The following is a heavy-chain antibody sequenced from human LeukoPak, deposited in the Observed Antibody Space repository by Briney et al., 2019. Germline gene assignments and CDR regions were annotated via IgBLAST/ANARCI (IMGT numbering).Heavy chain of an antibody. CDR1: GFTFSSYW. CDR3: ARDLSRITIFGVVIPLGY. Sequence: GGSLRLSCAASGFTFSSYWMHWVRQAPGKGLEWVSSISSSSSYIYYADSVKGRFTISRDNAKNSLYLQMNSLRAEDTAVYYCARDLSRITIFGVVIPLGYWGQGTLVTVSS. V-gene: IGHV3-21*01. D-gene: IGHD3-3*01. J-gene: IGHJ4*02. CDR2: ISSSSSYI.